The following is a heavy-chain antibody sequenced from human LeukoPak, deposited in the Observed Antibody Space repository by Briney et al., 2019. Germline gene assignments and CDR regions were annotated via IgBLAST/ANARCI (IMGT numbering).Heavy chain of an antibody. D-gene: IGHD5-12*01. CDR3: ARGGGYSGYDLDAFDI. V-gene: IGHV3-21*01. CDR1: GFTLSAYD. CDR2: ISSSSTYI. Sequence: GGSLRLSCAVSGFTLSAYDMNWVRQAPGKGLEWVSSISSSSTYIYYADSVKGRFTISRDNAKNSLHLQMNSLRAEDTAVYYCARGGGYSGYDLDAFDIWGQGTMVTVSS. J-gene: IGHJ3*02.